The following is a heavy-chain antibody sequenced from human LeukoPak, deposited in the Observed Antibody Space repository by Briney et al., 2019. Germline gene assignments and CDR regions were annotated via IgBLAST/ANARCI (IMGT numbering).Heavy chain of an antibody. CDR2: INDNGDNT. CDR1: GFTFSSYA. V-gene: IGHV3-23*01. J-gene: IGHJ4*02. D-gene: IGHD6-13*01. CDR3: VKDLYKGDSSSWYYFDY. Sequence: GGSLRLSCAASGFTFSSYAMSWVRQAPGKGLEWVSTINDNGDNTYYADSVKGRFTISRDNSKNTLYLQMSSLRAEDTAIYHCVKDLYKGDSSSWYYFDYWGQGTLVTVSS.